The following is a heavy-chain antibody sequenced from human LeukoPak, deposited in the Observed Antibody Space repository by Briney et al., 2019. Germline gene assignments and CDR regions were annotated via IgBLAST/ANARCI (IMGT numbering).Heavy chain of an antibody. V-gene: IGHV4-61*02. J-gene: IGHJ4*02. D-gene: IGHD3-10*01. CDR1: GASISTGSSY. Sequence: SETLSLTCTVSGASISTGSSYWSWIRQPAGEGLEWIGRIHNSGSTNYNPSLNSRVTISVDTSKNQVSLKLTSVTAADTAVYYCARNGYGSGSSWWGQGTLVTVSS. CDR2: IHNSGST. CDR3: ARNGYGSGSSW.